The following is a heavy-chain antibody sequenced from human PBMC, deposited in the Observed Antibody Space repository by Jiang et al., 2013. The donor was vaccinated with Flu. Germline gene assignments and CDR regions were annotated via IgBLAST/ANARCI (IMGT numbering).Heavy chain of an antibody. CDR2: T. D-gene: IGHD1-14*01. V-gene: IGHV4-30-2*01. Sequence: TYYSPSLKSRVTISLDSSENQFSLRVTSVTAADTAVYYCARDGRAYGMDVWGQGTTVIVSS. J-gene: IGHJ6*02. CDR3: ARDGRAYGMDV.